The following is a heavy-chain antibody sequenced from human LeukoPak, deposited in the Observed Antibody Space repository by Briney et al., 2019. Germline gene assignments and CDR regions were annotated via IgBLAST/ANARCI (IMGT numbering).Heavy chain of an antibody. CDR2: ISGSGGST. Sequence: GGSLRLSCAASGFTFSSYAMSRVRQAPGKGLGWVSAISGSGGSTYYADSVKGRFTISRDNSKNTLYLQMNSLRAEDTAVYYCAKCFGLWFGELFSFDYWGQGTLVTVSS. CDR1: GFTFSSYA. CDR3: AKCFGLWFGELFSFDY. J-gene: IGHJ4*02. V-gene: IGHV3-23*01. D-gene: IGHD3-10*01.